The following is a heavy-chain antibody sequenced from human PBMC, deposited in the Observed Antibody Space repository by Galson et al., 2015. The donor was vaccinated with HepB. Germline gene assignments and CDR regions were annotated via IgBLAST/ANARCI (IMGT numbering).Heavy chain of an antibody. V-gene: IGHV3-11*06. CDR2: ISSSSSYT. J-gene: IGHJ6*02. CDR3: ARAPDYYGSGIGDYYYYGMDV. D-gene: IGHD3-10*01. Sequence: SLRLSCAASGFTFSDYYMSWIRQAPGKGLEWVSYISSSSSYTNYADSVKGRFTISRDNAKNSLYLQMNSLRAEDTAVYYCARAPDYYGSGIGDYYYYGMDVWGQGATVTVSS. CDR1: GFTFSDYY.